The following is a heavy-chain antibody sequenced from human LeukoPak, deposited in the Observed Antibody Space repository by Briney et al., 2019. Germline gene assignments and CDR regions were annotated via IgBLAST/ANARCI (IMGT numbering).Heavy chain of an antibody. J-gene: IGHJ6*03. CDR2: IIPIFGTA. V-gene: IGHV1-69*01. D-gene: IGHD1-26*01. Sequence: SVKVSCKASGGTFSSYAISWVRQAPGQGLEWMGGIIPIFGTANYAQKFQGRVTITADEYTSTAYMELSSLRSEDTAVYYCASIRRVGTYYYYYYMDVWGKGTTVTVSS. CDR1: GGTFSSYA. CDR3: ASIRRVGTYYYYYYMDV.